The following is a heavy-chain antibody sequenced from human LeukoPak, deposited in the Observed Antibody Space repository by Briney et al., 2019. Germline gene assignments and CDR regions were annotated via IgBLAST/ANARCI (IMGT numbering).Heavy chain of an antibody. Sequence: GGPLRLSCAASGFTLSSYWMSWVRQTPGKGLEGVANIKQDGSVEYYVESVKRRFPISRDNAKNSLYLQMSSLRDEDTAVYYCARAPRPAYWSGYCEYWGQGTLVTVSS. J-gene: IGHJ4*02. CDR2: IKQDGSVE. CDR1: GFTLSSYW. V-gene: IGHV3-7*01. CDR3: ARAPRPAYWSGYCEY. D-gene: IGHD3-3*01.